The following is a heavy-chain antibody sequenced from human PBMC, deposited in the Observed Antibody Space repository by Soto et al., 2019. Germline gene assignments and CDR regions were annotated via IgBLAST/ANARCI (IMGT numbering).Heavy chain of an antibody. V-gene: IGHV3-23*01. J-gene: IGHJ3*02. CDR1: GFTFSSYA. CDR3: AKDHIVVVVAATFGAFDI. Sequence: GGSLRLSCAASGFTFSSYAMSWVRQAPGKGLEWVSAISGSGGSTYYADSVKGRFTISRDNSKNTLYLQMNSLRAEDTAVYYCAKDHIVVVVAATFGAFDIWGQGTMVTVSS. D-gene: IGHD2-15*01. CDR2: ISGSGGST.